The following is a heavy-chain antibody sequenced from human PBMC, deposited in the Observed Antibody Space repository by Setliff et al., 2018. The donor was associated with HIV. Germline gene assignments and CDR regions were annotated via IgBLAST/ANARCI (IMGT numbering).Heavy chain of an antibody. V-gene: IGHV4-34*01. CDR3: ARAFANSGAYRGYWYFDL. CDR2: INHNENS. CDR1: GGSFSGYY. Sequence: SETLSLTCTVYGGSFSGYYWNWVRPPPGKGLEWIGEINHNENSNCSPSLKSRVTISVDTSKNQFSLKLSSVTAADTAVYYCARAFANSGAYRGYWYFDLWGRGTLVTVSS. D-gene: IGHD1-26*01. J-gene: IGHJ2*01.